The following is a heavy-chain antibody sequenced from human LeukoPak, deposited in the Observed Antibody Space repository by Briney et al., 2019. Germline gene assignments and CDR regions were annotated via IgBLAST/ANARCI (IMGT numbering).Heavy chain of an antibody. Sequence: GGSLRLSCAASGFTFSGYWMSWVRQAPGKGLEWVANMSEDGSVKNYVVSVKGRFTIPRDNAKSSLYLQMNSLRAEDTAIYYCAVDGGYNRFDPWGQGTLVTVPS. J-gene: IGHJ5*02. CDR2: MSEDGSVK. CDR3: AVDGGYNRFDP. D-gene: IGHD3-16*01. CDR1: GFTFSGYW. V-gene: IGHV3-7*04.